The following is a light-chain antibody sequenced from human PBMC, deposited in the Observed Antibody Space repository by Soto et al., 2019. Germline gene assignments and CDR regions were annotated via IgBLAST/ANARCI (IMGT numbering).Light chain of an antibody. J-gene: IGLJ1*01. CDR1: TSNIESHS. V-gene: IGLV1-44*01. CDR3: ATWDDSRKGV. CDR2: TNN. Sequence: QSVLTQPPSASGTPGQRVIISCSGSTSNIESHSVNWYQQVPGTAPKLLIITNNQRPAGVPDRFSGSMSGASASLAIRGLQSEDEATYYCATWDDSRKGVFGTGTKVTVL.